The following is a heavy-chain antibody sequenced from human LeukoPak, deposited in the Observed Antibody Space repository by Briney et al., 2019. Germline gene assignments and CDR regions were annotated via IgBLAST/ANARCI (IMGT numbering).Heavy chain of an antibody. CDR3: ARSVAARTYYFDY. CDR1: GGTFSSYA. CDR2: IIHIFGTA. Sequence: SVKVSCKASGGTFSSYAISWVRQAPGQGLEWMGGIIHIFGTANYAQKFQGRVTITADKSTSTAYMELSSLRSEDTAVYYCARSVAARTYYFDYWGQGTLVAASS. V-gene: IGHV1-69*06. J-gene: IGHJ4*02. D-gene: IGHD1/OR15-1a*01.